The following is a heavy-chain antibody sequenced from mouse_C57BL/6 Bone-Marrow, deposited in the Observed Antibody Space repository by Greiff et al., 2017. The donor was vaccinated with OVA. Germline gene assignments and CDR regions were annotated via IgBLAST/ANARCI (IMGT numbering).Heavy chain of an antibody. CDR1: GYTFTEYT. CDR2: FYPGSGSI. CDR3: ARHEGITTVEYYFDY. V-gene: IGHV1-62-2*01. Sequence: VTVVESGAELVKPGASVKLSCKASGYTFTEYTIHWVKQRSGQGLEWIGWFYPGSGSIKYNEKFKDKATLTADKSSSTVYMELSRLTSEDSAVYVCARHEGITTVEYYFDYWGQGTTLTVSS. J-gene: IGHJ2*01. D-gene: IGHD1-1*01.